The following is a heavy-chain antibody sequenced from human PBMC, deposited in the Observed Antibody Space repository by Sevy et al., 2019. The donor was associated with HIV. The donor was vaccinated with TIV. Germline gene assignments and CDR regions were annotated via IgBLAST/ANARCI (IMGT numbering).Heavy chain of an antibody. J-gene: IGHJ6*03. CDR1: GGSFSGYY. CDR2: INHSGST. D-gene: IGHD6-19*01. V-gene: IGHV4-34*01. CDR3: ARSPIFGYSSGRGMYYYYYMDV. Sequence: SETLSLTCVVYGGSFSGYYWTWIRQPPGKGLEWIGEINHSGSTNYNPSLKSRVIISVDTSRNQFSLKVSSLTAADTAVYYCARSPIFGYSSGRGMYYYYYMDVWGKGTTVTVSS.